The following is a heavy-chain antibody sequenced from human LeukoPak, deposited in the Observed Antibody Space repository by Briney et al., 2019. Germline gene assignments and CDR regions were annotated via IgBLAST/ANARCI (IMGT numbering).Heavy chain of an antibody. J-gene: IGHJ4*02. V-gene: IGHV3-48*03. Sequence: PGGSLRLSCAASGFTFSSYEMIWVRQAPGKGLEWVSYISSSGTTIYYADSVRGRFTISRDNAKNSLYLQMNSLRAEDTAVYYCARDGMTSADYWGQGTLVTVSS. CDR3: ARDGMTSADY. D-gene: IGHD1-14*01. CDR2: ISSSGTTI. CDR1: GFTFSSYE.